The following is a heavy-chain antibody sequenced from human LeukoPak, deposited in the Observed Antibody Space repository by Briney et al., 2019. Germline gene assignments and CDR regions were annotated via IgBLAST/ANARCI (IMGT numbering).Heavy chain of an antibody. CDR1: GFSFSTYW. CDR3: VRGGQGFGY. J-gene: IGHJ4*02. Sequence: GGSLRLSCAASGFSFSTYWMGWVRQAPGKGLEWVANIKQDGSEKNYVDSVKGRFTISRDNAKNSLYLQMNSLRDEDTALYYCVRGGQGFGYWGQGTLVTVSS. CDR2: IKQDGSEK. V-gene: IGHV3-7*01. D-gene: IGHD3-10*01.